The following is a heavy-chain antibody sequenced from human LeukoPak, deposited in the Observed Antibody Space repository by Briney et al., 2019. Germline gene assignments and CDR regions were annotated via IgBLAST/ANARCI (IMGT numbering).Heavy chain of an antibody. V-gene: IGHV3-53*01. J-gene: IGHJ6*03. CDR1: GFTVSNNY. D-gene: IGHD5/OR15-5a*01. Sequence: PGGSLRLSCAASGFTVSNNYMSWVRQAPGKGLEWVSVIYSGGSTYYADSVKGRFTISRDNSKNTLYLQMNSLRAEDTAVYYCARYSLSSSKYYYYYMDVWGKGTTVTVSS. CDR3: ARYSLSSSKYYYYYMDV. CDR2: IYSGGST.